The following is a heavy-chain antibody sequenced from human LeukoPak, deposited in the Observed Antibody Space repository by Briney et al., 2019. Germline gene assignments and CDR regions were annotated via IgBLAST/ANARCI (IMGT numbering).Heavy chain of an antibody. CDR1: GITLSNYG. CDR2: ISGSGGTT. D-gene: IGHD1-26*01. V-gene: IGHV3-23*01. Sequence: GGSLRLSCAVSGITLSNYGMSWVRQAPGKGLEWVAGISGSGGTTNYADSVKGRFTVSRDNSKNTLYLQMNSLRAEDTAVYYCAEGGGSYYESWFDPWGQGTLVTVSS. CDR3: AEGGGSYYESWFDP. J-gene: IGHJ5*02.